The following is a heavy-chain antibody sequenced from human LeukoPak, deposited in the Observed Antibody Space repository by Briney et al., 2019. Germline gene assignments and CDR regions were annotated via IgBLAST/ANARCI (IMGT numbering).Heavy chain of an antibody. J-gene: IGHJ4*02. Sequence: PGRSLRLSCAASGFTFSSYAMHWVRQAPGKGLEWVAVISYDGSNKYYADSVKGRFTISRDNSKNTLYLQMNSLRAEDTAVYYCARSVALGSYYDFWSGYYPEMACDYWGQGTLVTVSS. CDR3: ARSVALGSYYDFWSGYYPEMACDY. D-gene: IGHD3-3*01. CDR1: GFTFSSYA. CDR2: ISYDGSNK. V-gene: IGHV3-30-3*01.